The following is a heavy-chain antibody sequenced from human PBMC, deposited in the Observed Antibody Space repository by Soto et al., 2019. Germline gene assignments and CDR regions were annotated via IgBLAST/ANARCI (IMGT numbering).Heavy chain of an antibody. Sequence: QVQLVQSGAEVKKPGASVKVSCKASGYTFTSYGISWVRQAPGQGLEWMGWISAYNGNTNYAQKLQGRVTMTTDTSTSTAYLELRSLRSDDTAVYYCASSESIPLYGHPHYYYYYGMDVWGQGTTVTVSS. CDR1: GYTFTSYG. J-gene: IGHJ6*02. CDR2: ISAYNGNT. V-gene: IGHV1-18*01. CDR3: ASSESIPLYGHPHYYYYYGMDV. D-gene: IGHD3-16*01.